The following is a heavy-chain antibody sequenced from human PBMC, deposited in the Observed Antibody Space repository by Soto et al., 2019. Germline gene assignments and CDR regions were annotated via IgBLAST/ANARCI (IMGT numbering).Heavy chain of an antibody. CDR3: ARSGVHCYYYGMDV. Sequence: QLQLQESGSGLVKPSQTLSLTCAVSGGSISSDDHSWSWIRQPPGKGLEWIGYTYHSGSTYYNPSLKSRVTIAADRSKNHFSLRLRSVTAAETAVYYCARSGVHCYYYGMDVWGQGTTVTVSS. CDR2: TYHSGST. V-gene: IGHV4-30-2*01. CDR1: GGSISSDDHS. J-gene: IGHJ6*02.